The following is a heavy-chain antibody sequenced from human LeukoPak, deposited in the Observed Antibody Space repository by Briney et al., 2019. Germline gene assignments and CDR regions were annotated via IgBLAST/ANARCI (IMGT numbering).Heavy chain of an antibody. CDR2: ISSSSSYI. Sequence: GGSLRLSCAASGFTLSSYSMNWVRQAPGKGLEWVSSISSSSSYIYYADSVKGRFTISRGNAKNSLYLQMNSLRAEDTAVYYCARGIYDSSGCYFDYWGQGTLVTVSS. D-gene: IGHD3-22*01. J-gene: IGHJ4*02. CDR3: ARGIYDSSGCYFDY. CDR1: GFTLSSYS. V-gene: IGHV3-21*01.